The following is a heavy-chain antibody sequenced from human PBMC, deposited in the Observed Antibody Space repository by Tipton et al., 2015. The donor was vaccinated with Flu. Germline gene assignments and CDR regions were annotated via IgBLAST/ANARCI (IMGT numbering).Heavy chain of an antibody. V-gene: IGHV4-59*01. CDR2: SYYSGST. CDR1: GGSINYYY. D-gene: IGHD3-10*01. CDR3: ARDRGWPASLDY. Sequence: TLSLTCTVSGGSINYYYWNWIRQSPGKGLEWIGFSYYSGSTSYNPSLRNRVTISVDTSRNHFSLTLQSVTAADTAVYYCARDRGWPASLDYWGQGILVTVSS. J-gene: IGHJ4*02.